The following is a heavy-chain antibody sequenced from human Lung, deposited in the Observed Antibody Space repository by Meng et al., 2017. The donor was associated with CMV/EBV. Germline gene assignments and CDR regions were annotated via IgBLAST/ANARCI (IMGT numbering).Heavy chain of an antibody. CDR1: GFTFSSYW. CDR3: ARDRTGYSSGWYGYYGMDV. Sequence: SCAASGFTFSSYWMSWVRQAPGKGLEWVANIKQDGSEKYYVDSVKGRFTISRDNAKNSLYLQMNSLRAEDTAVYYCARDRTGYSSGWYGYYGMDVXGQGTTVTVSS. D-gene: IGHD6-19*01. V-gene: IGHV3-7*01. CDR2: IKQDGSEK. J-gene: IGHJ6*02.